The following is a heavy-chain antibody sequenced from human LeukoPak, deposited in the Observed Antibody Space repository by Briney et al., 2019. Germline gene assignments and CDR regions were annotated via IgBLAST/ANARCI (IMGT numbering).Heavy chain of an antibody. CDR3: ARAKSLLRYFDPMGY. V-gene: IGHV7-4-1*02. CDR1: GYTFTSYA. CDR2: INTNTGNP. D-gene: IGHD3-9*01. J-gene: IGHJ4*02. Sequence: ASVKVSCKASGYTFTSYAMNWVRQAPGQRLEWMGWINTNTGNPTYAQGFTGRFVFSLDTSVSTAYLQISSLKAEDTAVYYCARAKSLLRYFDPMGYWGQGTLVTVSS.